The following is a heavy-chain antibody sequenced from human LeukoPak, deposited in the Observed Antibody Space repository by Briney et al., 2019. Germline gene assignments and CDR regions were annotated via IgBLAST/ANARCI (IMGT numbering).Heavy chain of an antibody. J-gene: IGHJ6*03. V-gene: IGHV3-7*01. CDR1: GFSFSSFG. Sequence: GGSLRLSCAASGFSFSSFGISWVRQAPGKGLEWLASIKHDGNEIYYVDSVKGRFTVSRDNAKNSVYLQMNSLRAEDTAVYYCARVVRSSWFYYYYYMDVWGKGTTVTVSS. CDR2: IKHDGNEI. D-gene: IGHD6-13*01. CDR3: ARVVRSSWFYYYYYMDV.